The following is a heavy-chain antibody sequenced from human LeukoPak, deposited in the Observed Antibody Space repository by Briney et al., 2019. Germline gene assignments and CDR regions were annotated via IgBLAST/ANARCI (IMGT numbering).Heavy chain of an antibody. CDR3: ARGDSQGVTIFF. V-gene: IGHV1-69*13. D-gene: IGHD3-9*01. Sequence: SVKVSCKASGGTFSSYAISWVRQAPGQGLEWMGGIIPIFGTANYAQKFQGRVTITADESTSTAYMELSRLRSEDTAVYYCARGDSQGVTIFFWGQGTLVTVSS. CDR2: IIPIFGTA. J-gene: IGHJ4*02. CDR1: GGTFSSYA.